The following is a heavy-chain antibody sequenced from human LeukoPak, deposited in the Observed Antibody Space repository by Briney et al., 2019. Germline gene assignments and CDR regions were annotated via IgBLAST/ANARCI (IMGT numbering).Heavy chain of an antibody. J-gene: IGHJ4*02. D-gene: IGHD3-3*01. Sequence: GGSLRLSCAASGFTFSGSAMHWVRQAPGKGLEWVSAISGSGGSTYYADSVKGRFTISRDNSKNTLYLQMNSLRAEDTAVYYCAKGTEQTYYDFWSGSYFDYWGQGTLVTVSS. CDR2: ISGSGGST. CDR1: GFTFSGSA. V-gene: IGHV3-23*01. CDR3: AKGTEQTYYDFWSGSYFDY.